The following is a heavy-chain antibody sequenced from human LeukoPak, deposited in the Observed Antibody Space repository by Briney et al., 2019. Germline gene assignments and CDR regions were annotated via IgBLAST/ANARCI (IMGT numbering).Heavy chain of an antibody. CDR1: GGTFSNDG. CDR2: IIPIFGTT. D-gene: IGHD5-24*01. CDR3: ARMPTNMYYYFYMDA. V-gene: IGHV1-69*05. J-gene: IGHJ6*03. Sequence: SVKVSCKASGGTFSNDGISWVRQAPGQGLEWMGGIIPIFGTTKYAQKFQGRVTITRDDSTSTAYMELSSLRSDDTAVYYCARMPTNMYYYFYMDAWGKGTTVTVSS.